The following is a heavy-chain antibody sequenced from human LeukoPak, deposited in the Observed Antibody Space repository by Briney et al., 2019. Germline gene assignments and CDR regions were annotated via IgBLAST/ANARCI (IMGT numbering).Heavy chain of an antibody. Sequence: PGGSLRLSCAASGFTFSSYGMHWVRQAPGKGLEWVAVIWYDGSNKYYADSVKGRFTISRDNSKNTLYLQMNSLRAEDTAVYYCAREAGSTNGVCYTPLDYWGQGTLVTVSS. CDR2: IWYDGSNK. V-gene: IGHV3-33*01. J-gene: IGHJ4*02. CDR3: AREAGSTNGVCYTPLDY. CDR1: GFTFSSYG. D-gene: IGHD2-8*01.